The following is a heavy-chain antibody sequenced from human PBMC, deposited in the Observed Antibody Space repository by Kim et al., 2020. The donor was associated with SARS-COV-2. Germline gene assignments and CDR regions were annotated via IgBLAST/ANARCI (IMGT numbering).Heavy chain of an antibody. Sequence: DSVKGRFTISRDNAKNTLYLQMNSLRAEDTAVYYCARVEVYDSSGYTIDYWGQGTLVTVSS. V-gene: IGHV3-74*01. J-gene: IGHJ4*02. D-gene: IGHD3-22*01. CDR3: ARVEVYDSSGYTIDY.